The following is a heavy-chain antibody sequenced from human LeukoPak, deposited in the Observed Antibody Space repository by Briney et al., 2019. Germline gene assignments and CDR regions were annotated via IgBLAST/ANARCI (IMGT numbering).Heavy chain of an antibody. J-gene: IGHJ5*02. CDR2: ISGSGGST. CDR1: GFTFSVYA. D-gene: IGHD3-3*01. V-gene: IGHV3-23*01. CDR3: AKVWSADFWSGYFMWFDL. Sequence: PGGSLRLSCTASGFTFSVYAMIWVRQAPEKGLEWVSGISGSGGSTYYADSVKGRFTISRDNSKNTLYLQMNSLRAEDTAVYYCAKVWSADFWSGYFMWFDLWGQGTLVTVSS.